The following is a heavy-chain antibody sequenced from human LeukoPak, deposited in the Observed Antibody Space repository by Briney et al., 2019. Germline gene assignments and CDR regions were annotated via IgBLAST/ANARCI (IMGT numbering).Heavy chain of an antibody. CDR3: ARGATYYYDSSGYRITLYYFDY. J-gene: IGHJ4*02. D-gene: IGHD3-22*01. V-gene: IGHV4-59*08. CDR2: IYYSGST. CDR1: GGSISSYY. Sequence: SETLSLTCTVSGGSISSYYWSWIRQPPGKGLEWIGYIYYSGSTNYNPSLKSRVTISVDTSKNQFSLKLSSVTAADTAVYYCARGATYYYDSSGYRITLYYFDYWGQGTLVTVSS.